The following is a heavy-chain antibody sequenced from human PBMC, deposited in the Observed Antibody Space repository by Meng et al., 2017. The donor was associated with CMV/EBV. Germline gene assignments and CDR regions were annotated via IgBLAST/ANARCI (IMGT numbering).Heavy chain of an antibody. Sequence: GESLKISCAASGFTFSSYDMNWVRQAPGKGLEWVSFIGASGSSTFYADSVKGRFTIPRDNSKNTLYLQMNSLRAEDTAVYYCAKNGLGGWTNWFDPWGQGTLVTVSS. CDR2: IGASGSST. J-gene: IGHJ5*02. CDR1: GFTFSSYD. V-gene: IGHV3-23*01. CDR3: AKNGLGGWTNWFDP. D-gene: IGHD6-19*01.